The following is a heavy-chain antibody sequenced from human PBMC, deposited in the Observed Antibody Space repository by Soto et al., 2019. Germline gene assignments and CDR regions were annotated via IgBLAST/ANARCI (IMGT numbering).Heavy chain of an antibody. CDR2: IYYSGST. V-gene: IGHV4-31*03. CDR3: ARYTYSYGRSDYYYVLDV. J-gene: IGHJ6*02. D-gene: IGHD3-16*01. Sequence: SETLSLTCTVSGGSISVGGYYWTWIRQHPGKGLEWIGYIYYSGSTYYSPSLKSRLTISLDKSQNQFSLNLSSVSAADTAVYYCARYTYSYGRSDYYYVLDVWGQGTTVTVSS. CDR1: GGSISVGGYY.